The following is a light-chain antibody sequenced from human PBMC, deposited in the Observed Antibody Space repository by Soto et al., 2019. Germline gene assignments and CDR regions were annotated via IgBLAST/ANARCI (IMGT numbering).Light chain of an antibody. CDR3: LQYHYRWT. Sequence: EIAMPQSPATLSVSPGERATLSCRASQSVSSDLAWYHQKPGQAPRLLIYGASTRATGIPARFTGSGSGTEFTLTSSILQSEDFAVYYCLQYHYRWTFGQGTKVDIK. V-gene: IGKV3-15*01. CDR1: QSVSSD. CDR2: GAS. J-gene: IGKJ1*01.